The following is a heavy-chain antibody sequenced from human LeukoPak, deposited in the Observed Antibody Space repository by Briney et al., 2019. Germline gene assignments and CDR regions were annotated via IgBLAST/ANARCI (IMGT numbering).Heavy chain of an antibody. CDR1: GFTFRNYW. D-gene: IGHD2-15*01. CDR2: IKQDGSEK. CDR3: AKNTESQVIFRD. Sequence: GGFLRLSCAASGFTFRNYWMSWVRQAPGKGLEWVANIKQDGSEKYYVDSVKGRFTISRDNAKNSLDLQMNSLRAEDTAVYYCAKNTESQVIFRDWGQGTLVTVSS. V-gene: IGHV3-7*01. J-gene: IGHJ4*02.